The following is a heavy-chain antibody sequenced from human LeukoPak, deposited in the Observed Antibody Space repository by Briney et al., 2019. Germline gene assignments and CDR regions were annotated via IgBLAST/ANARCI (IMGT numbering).Heavy chain of an antibody. V-gene: IGHV5-51*01. Sequence: ESLKISCTGSGYIFTSYWIGWVRQMPGKGLEWMGIIYPGDSDTIYSPSFQGQVTISADKSISTAYLQWSSLKASDTAMYYCARHPTMIVVANFDYWGQGTLVTVSS. CDR2: IYPGDSDT. J-gene: IGHJ4*02. CDR3: ARHPTMIVVANFDY. CDR1: GYIFTSYW. D-gene: IGHD3-22*01.